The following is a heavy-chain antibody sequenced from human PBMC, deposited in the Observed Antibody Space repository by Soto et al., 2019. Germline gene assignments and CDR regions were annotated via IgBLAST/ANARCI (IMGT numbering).Heavy chain of an antibody. V-gene: IGHV4-59*01. Sequence: SETLSLTCTVSGGSISSYYWSWIRQPPGKGLEWIGYIYYSGSTNYNPSLKSRVTISVDTSKNQFSLKLSSVTAADTAVYYCARARTTVTTRGGAFDIWGPGPMVTV. D-gene: IGHD4-17*01. CDR1: GGSISSYY. J-gene: IGHJ3*02. CDR2: IYYSGST. CDR3: ARARTTVTTRGGAFDI.